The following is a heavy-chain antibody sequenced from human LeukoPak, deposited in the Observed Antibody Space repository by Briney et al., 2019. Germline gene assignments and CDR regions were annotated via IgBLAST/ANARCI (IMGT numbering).Heavy chain of an antibody. J-gene: IGHJ3*02. Sequence: GGSLRLSCAASGFTFDDYGMSWVRQAPGKGLEWVSGINWNGGSTGYADSVKGRFTISRDNAKNSLYPQMNSLRAEDTALYHCARDRGYCSSTSCYPRAFDIWGQGTMVTVSS. D-gene: IGHD2-2*01. V-gene: IGHV3-20*01. CDR1: GFTFDDYG. CDR2: INWNGGST. CDR3: ARDRGYCSSTSCYPRAFDI.